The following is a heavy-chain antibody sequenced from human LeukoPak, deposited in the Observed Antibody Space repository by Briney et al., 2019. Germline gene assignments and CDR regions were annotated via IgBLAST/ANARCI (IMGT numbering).Heavy chain of an antibody. CDR3: ARHSPTYGSGTNFDY. V-gene: IGHV4-34*01. CDR2: INHSGST. Sequence: SETLSLTCAVYGGSFSGYYWSWIRQPPGKGLEWIGEINHSGSTNYNPSLESRVTISLDTSKNQFSLRLSSVTAADTAVYYCARHSPTYGSGTNFDYWGQGTLVTVSS. D-gene: IGHD3-10*01. J-gene: IGHJ4*02. CDR1: GGSFSGYY.